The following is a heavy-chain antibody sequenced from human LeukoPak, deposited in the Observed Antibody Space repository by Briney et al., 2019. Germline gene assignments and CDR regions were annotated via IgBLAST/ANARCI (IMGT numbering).Heavy chain of an antibody. CDR2: ISSTGTYR. CDR1: GFTFSDYY. Sequence: GGSLRLSCAASGFTFSDYYMTWIRQAPGKGLEWVSYISSTGTYRDYADSVKGRFTISRDNSKNTLYLQMNSLRADDTAVYYCAKRFHTSSWYAAFDYWGQGTLVTVSS. D-gene: IGHD6-19*01. J-gene: IGHJ4*02. V-gene: IGHV3-11*03. CDR3: AKRFHTSSWYAAFDY.